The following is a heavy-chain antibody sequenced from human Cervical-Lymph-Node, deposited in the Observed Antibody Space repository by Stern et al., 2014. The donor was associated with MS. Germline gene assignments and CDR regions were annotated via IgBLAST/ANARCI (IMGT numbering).Heavy chain of an antibody. CDR3: ARGVVSNRAAATLHNLFDP. Sequence: QVQLGQSGAEVKKPGSSMNVSCKTSGGTFSSSYAITWLRQAPGQGLEWMGRIIPILGLANYAQKFQDRVTITADTSTSTTYMQLSSLRSEDTAVYYCARGVVSNRAAATLHNLFDPWGQGTLVTVS. V-gene: IGHV1-69*09. D-gene: IGHD2-15*01. CDR1: GGTFSSSYA. CDR2: IIPILGLA. J-gene: IGHJ5*02.